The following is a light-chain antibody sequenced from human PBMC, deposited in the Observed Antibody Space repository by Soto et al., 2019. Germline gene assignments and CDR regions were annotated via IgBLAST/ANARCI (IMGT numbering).Light chain of an antibody. J-gene: IGKJ2*01. V-gene: IGKV3-20*01. CDR2: GAS. CDR3: QQYGSSLPYT. CDR1: QSVRSRF. Sequence: EIVLTQSPGTLSLSPGERVTLSCRASQSVRSRFLAWYQQKPGQAPRLLIYGASSRATGIPDRFSGSGSGTDFKATIKRLGPEDFTVYYCQQYGSSLPYTFGQGTKLEIK.